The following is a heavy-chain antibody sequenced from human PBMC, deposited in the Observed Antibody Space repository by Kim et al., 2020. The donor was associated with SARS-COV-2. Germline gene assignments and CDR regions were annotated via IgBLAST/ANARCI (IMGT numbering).Heavy chain of an antibody. CDR2: VYYTGST. V-gene: IGHV4-59*08. CDR3: TRGPQTDAFDL. Sequence: SETLSLTCTVSGDSISSFSWSWIRQPPGKGLEWIGYVYYTGSTHYSDSLQSRVTTSRDTSKNQFSLRLTSVTAADTAVYFCTRGPQTDAFDLWGQGTMVTVS. J-gene: IGHJ3*01. CDR1: GDSISSFS.